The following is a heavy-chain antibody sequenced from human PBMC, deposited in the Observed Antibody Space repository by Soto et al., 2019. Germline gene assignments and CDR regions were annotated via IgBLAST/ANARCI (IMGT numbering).Heavy chain of an antibody. Sequence: QLQLQESGPGLVKPWETLSLTCTVSGDSISSSNYFWGWIRQPPGKGLEWIGTIFYSGSTYYNPYLKSRVTLSVDTSKNQFSLKLTSVTAADTALYYCARRHGWVYFDYWGQGSLVTVSS. D-gene: IGHD2-8*01. J-gene: IGHJ4*02. CDR3: ARRHGWVYFDY. V-gene: IGHV4-39*01. CDR1: GDSISSSNYF. CDR2: IFYSGST.